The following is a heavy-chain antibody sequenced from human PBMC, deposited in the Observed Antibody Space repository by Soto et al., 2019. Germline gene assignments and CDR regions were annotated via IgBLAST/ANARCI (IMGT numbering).Heavy chain of an antibody. CDR1: GGSFSGYY. V-gene: IGHV4-34*01. CDR2: INHSGST. J-gene: IGHJ4*02. D-gene: IGHD3-10*01. CDR3: ARRHYILTYYFAY. Sequence: QVQLQQWGAGLLKPSETLSLTCAVYGGSFSGYYWSWIRQPPGQGLEWIGEINHSGSTNYNPSLKSRVTISVDTSKNQFSLKLSSVTAADTAVYYCARRHYILTYYFAYWGQGTLVTVSS.